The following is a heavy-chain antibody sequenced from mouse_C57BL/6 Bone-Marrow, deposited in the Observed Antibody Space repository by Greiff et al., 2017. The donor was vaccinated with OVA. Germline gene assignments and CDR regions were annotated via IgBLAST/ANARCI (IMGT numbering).Heavy chain of an antibody. CDR2: SRNKANDYTT. CDR3: ARDAAPYYYGSRDWYFDV. Sequence: EVHLVESGGGLVQSGRSLRLSCATSGFTFSDFYMEWVRQAPGKGLEWIAASRNKANDYTTEYSASVKGRFIVSRDTSQSILYLQMNALRAEDTAIYYCARDAAPYYYGSRDWYFDVWGTGTTVTVSS. CDR1: GFTFSDFY. J-gene: IGHJ1*03. D-gene: IGHD1-1*01. V-gene: IGHV7-1*01.